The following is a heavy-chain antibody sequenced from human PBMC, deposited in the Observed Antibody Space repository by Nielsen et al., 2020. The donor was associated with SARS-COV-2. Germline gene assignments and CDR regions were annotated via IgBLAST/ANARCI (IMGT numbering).Heavy chain of an antibody. Sequence: SESLSLTCTVSCGSISSGDYYWSWIRQPPGKGLEWIGYIYYSGSTYYNPSLKSRVTISVDTSKNQFSLKLSSVTAADTALYYCARERVGGITIFGVVTRYGMDVWGQGTTVTVSS. D-gene: IGHD3-3*01. CDR2: IYYSGST. V-gene: IGHV4-30-4*01. CDR3: ARERVGGITIFGVVTRYGMDV. CDR1: CGSISSGDYY. J-gene: IGHJ6*02.